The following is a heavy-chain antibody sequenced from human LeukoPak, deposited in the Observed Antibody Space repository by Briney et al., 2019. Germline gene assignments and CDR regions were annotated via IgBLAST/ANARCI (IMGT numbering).Heavy chain of an antibody. V-gene: IGHV3-13*01. CDR2: IGSAGDT. Sequence: PGGSLRLSYVVSGFTFSNNDMRWVRQTTGKGLEWVSAIGSAGDTYYADSVKGRFTISRENAKQSLYLQMNSLRADDTAVYYCVRQPDSARYGFDYWGQGTQVTVSS. J-gene: IGHJ4*02. CDR1: GFTFSNND. D-gene: IGHD1-14*01. CDR3: VRQPDSARYGFDY.